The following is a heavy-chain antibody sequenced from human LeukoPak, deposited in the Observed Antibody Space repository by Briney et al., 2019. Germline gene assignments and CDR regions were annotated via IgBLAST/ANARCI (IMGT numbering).Heavy chain of an antibody. D-gene: IGHD6-6*01. J-gene: IGHJ5*02. CDR3: AGDLGSSATSTNWFDP. V-gene: IGHV1-18*01. CDR1: GYTFTSYG. CDR2: ISAYNGNT. Sequence: GASVKVSCKASGYTFTSYGISWVRQAPGQGLEWMGWISAYNGNTNYAQKLQGRVTMTTDTSTSTAYMELRSLRSDDTAVYYCAGDLGSSATSTNWFDPWGQGTLVTVSS.